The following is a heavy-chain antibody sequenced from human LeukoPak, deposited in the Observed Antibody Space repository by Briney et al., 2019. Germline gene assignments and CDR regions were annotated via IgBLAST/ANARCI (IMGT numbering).Heavy chain of an antibody. CDR1: GSTFSSYA. Sequence: TGGSLRLSCAASGSTFSSYAMHWVRQAPGKGLEWVAVISYDGSNKYYADSVKGRFTISRDNSKNTLYLQMNSLRAEDTAVYYCARGILMDWGQGTLVTVSS. D-gene: IGHD2-8*02. V-gene: IGHV3-30-3*01. J-gene: IGHJ4*02. CDR2: ISYDGSNK. CDR3: ARGILMD.